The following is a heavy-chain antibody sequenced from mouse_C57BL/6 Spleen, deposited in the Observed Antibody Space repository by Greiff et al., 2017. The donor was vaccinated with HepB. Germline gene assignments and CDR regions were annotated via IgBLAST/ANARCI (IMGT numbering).Heavy chain of an antibody. Sequence: EVQLQESGPGLVKPSQSLSLTCSVTGYSITSGYYWNWIRQFPGNKREWMGYISYDGSNNYNPSLKNRISITRDTSKNQFFLKLNSVTTEDTATYYCARDTVDGYYDYWGQGTTLTVSS. CDR1: GYSITSGYY. CDR3: ARDTVDGYYDY. V-gene: IGHV3-6*01. D-gene: IGHD2-3*01. J-gene: IGHJ2*01. CDR2: ISYDGSN.